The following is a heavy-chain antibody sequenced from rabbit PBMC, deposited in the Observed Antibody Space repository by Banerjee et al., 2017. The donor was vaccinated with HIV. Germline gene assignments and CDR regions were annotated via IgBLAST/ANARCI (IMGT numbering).Heavy chain of an antibody. Sequence: QEQLEESGGDLVQPEGSLTLTCKASGFSFSSSYYMCWVRQAPGKGLEWIGCIYAGSSGSTYYASWAKGRFTISTPSSTTVTLQMTSLTAADTATYFCARGGVGTTYPYGGMDLWGQGTLVTVS. CDR1: GFSFSSSYY. V-gene: IGHV1S45*01. J-gene: IGHJ3*01. CDR3: ARGGVGTTYPYGGMDL. D-gene: IGHD8-1*01. CDR2: IYAGSSGST.